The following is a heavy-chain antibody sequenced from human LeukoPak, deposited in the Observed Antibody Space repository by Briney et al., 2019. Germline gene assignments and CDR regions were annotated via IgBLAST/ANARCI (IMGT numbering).Heavy chain of an antibody. J-gene: IGHJ4*02. V-gene: IGHV3-23*01. Sequence: GGSLRLSCAASGFTFSTYGMHWVRQAPGKGLEWVSAISSGGDRTFYADSVQGRFTISRDNSRNTLYLQMNSLRAEDTAVYYCARESRGGIVVVTSFDYWGQGTLVTVSS. D-gene: IGHD3-22*01. CDR3: ARESRGGIVVVTSFDY. CDR1: GFTFSTYG. CDR2: ISSGGDRT.